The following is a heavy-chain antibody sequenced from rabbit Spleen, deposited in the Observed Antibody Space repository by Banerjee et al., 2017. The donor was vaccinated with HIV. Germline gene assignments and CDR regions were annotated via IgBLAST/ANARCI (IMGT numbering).Heavy chain of an antibody. CDR3: ARDGAGGSYFAL. V-gene: IGHV1S45*01. CDR2: IDPVFGIT. Sequence: QEQLVESGGGLVQPEGSLTLTCTASGFSFNSSYYMCWVRQAPEKGLEWIGYIDPVFGITYYASWVNGRFSISRENAQNTVFLQMTSLTAADTATYFCARDGAGGSYFALWGPGTLVTVS. D-gene: IGHD8-1*01. CDR1: GFSFNSSYY. J-gene: IGHJ4*01.